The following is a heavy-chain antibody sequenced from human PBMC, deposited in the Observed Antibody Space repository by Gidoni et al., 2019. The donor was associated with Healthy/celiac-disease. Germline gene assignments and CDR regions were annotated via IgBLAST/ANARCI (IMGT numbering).Heavy chain of an antibody. Sequence: QVQLVQSGAAVKKPGSSVKVSCKASGGTSSSYALSWVRQAPGQGLEWMGGIIPIFGTANYAQKFQGRVTITADESTSTAYMELSSLRSEDTAVYYCASPVTIFGVVTLYYYGMDVWGQGTTVTVSS. CDR1: GGTSSSYA. V-gene: IGHV1-69*01. CDR3: ASPVTIFGVVTLYYYGMDV. CDR2: IIPIFGTA. D-gene: IGHD3-3*01. J-gene: IGHJ6*02.